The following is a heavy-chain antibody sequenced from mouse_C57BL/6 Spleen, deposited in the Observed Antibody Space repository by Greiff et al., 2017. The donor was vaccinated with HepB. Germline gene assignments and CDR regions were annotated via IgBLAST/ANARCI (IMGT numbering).Heavy chain of an antibody. Sequence: LQESGAELARPGASVKMSCKASGYTFTSYTMHWVKQRPGQGLEWIGYINPSSGYTKYNQKFKDKATLTADKSSSTAYMQLSSLTSEDSAVYYCARSVYYGNYDYAMDYWGQGTSVTVSS. CDR1: GYTFTSYT. V-gene: IGHV1-4*01. J-gene: IGHJ4*01. CDR2: INPSSGYT. CDR3: ARSVYYGNYDYAMDY. D-gene: IGHD2-1*01.